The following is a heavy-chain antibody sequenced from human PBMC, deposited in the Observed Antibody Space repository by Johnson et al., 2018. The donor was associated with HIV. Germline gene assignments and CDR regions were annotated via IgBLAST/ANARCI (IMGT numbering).Heavy chain of an antibody. V-gene: IGHV3-53*01. Sequence: VQLVESGGGLIQPGGSLRLSCAASGFTVSSNYMSWVRQAPGKGLEWVSVIYSGGSTYYADSVKGRFTISRDNSKNTLYLQMNSLRAEDTAVYYCALSGSSVVVAFDIWGQGTMVTVSS. CDR1: GFTVSSNY. J-gene: IGHJ3*02. CDR3: ALSGSSVVVAFDI. D-gene: IGHD6-6*01. CDR2: IYSGGST.